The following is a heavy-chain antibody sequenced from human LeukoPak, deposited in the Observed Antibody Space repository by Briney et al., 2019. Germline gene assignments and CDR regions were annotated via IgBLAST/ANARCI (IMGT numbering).Heavy chain of an antibody. J-gene: IGHJ4*02. CDR3: ATAVPRIWFGELFDY. D-gene: IGHD3-10*01. CDR2: FDPEDGET. CDR1: GYTLTELS. V-gene: IGHV1-24*01. Sequence: ASVKVSRKVSGYTLTELSMHWVRQAPGKGLEWMGGFDPEDGETIYAQKFQGRVTMTEDTSTDTAYMELSSLRSEDTAVYYCATAVPRIWFGELFDYWGQGTLVTVSS.